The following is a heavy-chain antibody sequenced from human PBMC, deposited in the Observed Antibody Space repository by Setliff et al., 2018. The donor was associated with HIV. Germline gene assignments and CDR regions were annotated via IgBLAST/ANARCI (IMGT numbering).Heavy chain of an antibody. CDR3: ARVLAGLNWFDP. Sequence: ASVKVSCKASGYPFTRYGISWLRQARGQGIEWMGWISPNRGATNFAQKFLGRVTMTRDTSISTAYLEMSSLTSDDTAVYYCARVLAGLNWFDPWGQGTLVTVSS. D-gene: IGHD2-15*01. CDR1: GYPFTRYG. J-gene: IGHJ5*02. V-gene: IGHV1-2*02. CDR2: ISPNRGAT.